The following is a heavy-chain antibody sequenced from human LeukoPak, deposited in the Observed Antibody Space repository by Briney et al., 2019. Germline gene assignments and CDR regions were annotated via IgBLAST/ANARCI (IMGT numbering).Heavy chain of an antibody. J-gene: IGHJ5*02. CDR3: ARDSSGYIHWFDP. V-gene: IGHV5-51*01. D-gene: IGHD3-22*01. CDR1: GYSFTSYW. CDR2: IYPGDSDT. Sequence: HGESLQISCKGSGYSFTSYWIGWVRQMPGKGLEWMGIIYPGDSDTRYSPSFQGQVTISADKSISTAYLQWSSLKASDTAMYYCARDSSGYIHWFDPWGQGTLVTVSS.